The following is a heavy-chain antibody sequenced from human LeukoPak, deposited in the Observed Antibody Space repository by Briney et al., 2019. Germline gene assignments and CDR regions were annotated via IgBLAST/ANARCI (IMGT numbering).Heavy chain of an antibody. CDR2: ISYDGSNK. J-gene: IGHJ4*02. CDR3: AKDNEGGGYSGFDFGDLDY. D-gene: IGHD5-12*01. CDR1: GFTFSSYA. Sequence: PGRSLRLSCAASGFTFSSYAMHWVRQAPGKGLEWVAVISYDGSNKYYADSVKGRFTISRDNSKSILYLQMHSLRVEDTAVYYCAKDNEGGGYSGFDFGDLDYWGQGTLATVSS. V-gene: IGHV3-30*07.